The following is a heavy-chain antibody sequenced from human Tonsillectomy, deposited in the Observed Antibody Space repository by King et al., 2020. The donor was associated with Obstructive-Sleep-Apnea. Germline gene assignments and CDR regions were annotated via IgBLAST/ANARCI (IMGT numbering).Heavy chain of an antibody. CDR1: GFTFSSYG. D-gene: IGHD2-2*01. CDR2: IWYDGSNK. J-gene: IGHJ4*02. Sequence: VQLVESGGGVVQPGRSLRLSCAASGFTFSSYGMHWVRQAPGKGLEWVAVIWYDGSNKYYADSVKGRFTSSRDNSKNTLYLQMNSLRAEDTAVYYCAKDQYCSSTSCPRGGFDYWGQGTLVTVSS. V-gene: IGHV3-33*06. CDR3: AKDQYCSSTSCPRGGFDY.